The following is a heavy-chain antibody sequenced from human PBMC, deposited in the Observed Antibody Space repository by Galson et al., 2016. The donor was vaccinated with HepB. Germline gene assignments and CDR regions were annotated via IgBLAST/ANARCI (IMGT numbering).Heavy chain of an antibody. CDR1: GLTVSSNY. CDR3: ARGKENEYFQH. J-gene: IGHJ1*01. V-gene: IGHV3-66*01. Sequence: SLRLSCAASGLTVSSNYMSWVRQAPGKGLEWVSIIYSGGSTYFADSVQGRFSISRDNSKNTRHLQMNRLRAEDTSVYYCARGKENEYFQHWGQGTLVTVSS. CDR2: IYSGGST.